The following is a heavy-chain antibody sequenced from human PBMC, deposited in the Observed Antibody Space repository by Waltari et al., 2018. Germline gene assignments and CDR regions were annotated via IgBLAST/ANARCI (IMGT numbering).Heavy chain of an antibody. D-gene: IGHD1-26*01. Sequence: EVQLVESGGGLVQPGGSLRLSCAASGFTFSNYWMDRVRQSPGKGPVWGSSIKMDASTKNYADSVKGRFTISRDNTKNTVDLQMSSLGAEDTAVYYCIRGDRGFYSWGHGTLVTVSP. J-gene: IGHJ5*01. CDR1: GFTFSNYW. V-gene: IGHV3-74*01. CDR2: IKMDASTK. CDR3: IRGDRGFYS.